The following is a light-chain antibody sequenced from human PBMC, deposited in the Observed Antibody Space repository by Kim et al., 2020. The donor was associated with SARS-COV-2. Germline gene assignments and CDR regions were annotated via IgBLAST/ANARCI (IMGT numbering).Light chain of an antibody. J-gene: IGKJ5*01. Sequence: EIVMTQSPATLSVSPGERATLSCRASQSVSSTLAWYQQKPAQAPRVLIYGASTRAIGIPARFSGSGSGTEFTLTISSLQSEDFAVYYCQQYNNWPITFGQGTRLDIK. V-gene: IGKV3-15*01. CDR3: QQYNNWPIT. CDR2: GAS. CDR1: QSVSST.